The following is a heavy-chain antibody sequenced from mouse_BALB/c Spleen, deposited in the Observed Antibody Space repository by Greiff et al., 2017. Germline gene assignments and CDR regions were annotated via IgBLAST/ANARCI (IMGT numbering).Heavy chain of an antibody. CDR1: GFAFSSYD. D-gene: IGHD1-1*01. CDR2: ISSGGGST. V-gene: IGHV5-12-1*01. Sequence: EVHLVESGGGLVKPGGSLKLSCAASGFAFSSYDMSWVRQTPEKRLEWVAYISSGGGSTYYPDTLKGRFTISRDNATNTLYLQMSSLKSEDTAMYYCARHVHYGSSYGFAYWGQGTLVTVSA. J-gene: IGHJ3*01. CDR3: ARHVHYGSSYGFAY.